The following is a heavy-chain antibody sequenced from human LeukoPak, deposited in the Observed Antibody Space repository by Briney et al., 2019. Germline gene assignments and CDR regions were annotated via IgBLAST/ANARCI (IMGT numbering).Heavy chain of an antibody. CDR1: EFTFSGYD. CDR2: IRFDGSNK. CDR3: AKAIRITMVRGVTDPPDY. J-gene: IGHJ4*02. Sequence: GGSLRLSCAASEFTFSGYDMHWVRQAPGKGLEWVAFIRFDGSNKYYADSVKGRFTISRDNSKNTLYLQMSSLRAEDTAVYYCAKAIRITMVRGVTDPPDYWGQGTLVTVSS. V-gene: IGHV3-30*02. D-gene: IGHD3-10*01.